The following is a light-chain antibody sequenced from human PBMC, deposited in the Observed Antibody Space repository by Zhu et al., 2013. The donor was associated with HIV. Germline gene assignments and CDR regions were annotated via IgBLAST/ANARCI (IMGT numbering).Light chain of an antibody. CDR2: GAS. Sequence: ETVMTQSPATLSVFPGERASLSCRASQNVGSALAWYQQRPGQAPRLLIYGASTRATGIPARFTGSGSGTEFTLTISSLQSEDFALYWCQQYDNWPRTFGQGTKVEI. CDR1: QNVGSA. CDR3: QQYDNWPRT. V-gene: IGKV3-15*01. J-gene: IGKJ1*01.